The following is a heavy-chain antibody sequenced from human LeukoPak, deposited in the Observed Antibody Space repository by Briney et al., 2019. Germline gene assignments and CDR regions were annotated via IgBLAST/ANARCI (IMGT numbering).Heavy chain of an antibody. J-gene: IGHJ3*02. CDR3: AGFYDSSAYYGAFDI. D-gene: IGHD3-22*01. CDR1: GGSISSYY. V-gene: IGHV4-59*01. Sequence: SETLSLTCTVSGGSISSYYWSWIRQPPGKGLEWIGYIYYSGTTNYNSSLKSRVAISVDTSKNQFSLKLSSVTAADTAVYYCAGFYDSSAYYGAFDIWGQGTMVTVSS. CDR2: IYYSGTT.